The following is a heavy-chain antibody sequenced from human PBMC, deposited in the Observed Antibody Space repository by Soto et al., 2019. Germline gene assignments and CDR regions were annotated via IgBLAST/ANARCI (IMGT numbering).Heavy chain of an antibody. CDR2: FIPVYRTL. V-gene: IGHV1-69*01. D-gene: IGHD3-3*01. CDR3: ATGVIWIGYFTVDS. J-gene: IGHJ4*02. Sequence: QVLLVQSGAEVKKPGSSVKISCKASGGSFGNSAINWVRQTPGQGLEWLGGFIPVYRTLNYAQKFQGRVTITADESTGTAYMTLNSLASNDTAVYYCATGVIWIGYFTVDSWGQGTRVTASS. CDR1: GGSFGNSA.